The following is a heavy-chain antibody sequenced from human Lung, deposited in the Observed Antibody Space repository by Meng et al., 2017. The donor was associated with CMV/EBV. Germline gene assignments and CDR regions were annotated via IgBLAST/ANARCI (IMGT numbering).Heavy chain of an antibody. CDR3: ARVWNYDILTGYYTHYFDY. V-gene: IGHV1-18*01. CDR2: INAYNGDT. Sequence: QVRLGKSGGEGKKPGAPVKFSCKASGYTFTNYGITWVRQAPGQGLEWMGWINAYNGDTNCAQTLQGRVTMTTDTSTSTAYMELRSLRSDDTAVYYCARVWNYDILTGYYTHYFDYWGQGTLVTVSS. J-gene: IGHJ4*02. CDR1: GYTFTNYG. D-gene: IGHD3-9*01.